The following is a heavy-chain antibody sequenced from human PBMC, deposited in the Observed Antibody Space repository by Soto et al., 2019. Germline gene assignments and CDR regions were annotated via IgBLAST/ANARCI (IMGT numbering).Heavy chain of an antibody. V-gene: IGHV3-21*01. CDR3: EELFGSGSYGRG. J-gene: IGHJ4*02. D-gene: IGHD3-10*01. CDR1: GFTFSSYN. CDR2: ISSSSSYI. Sequence: EVQLVESGGGLVKPGGSLRLSCAASGFTFSSYNMNWVRQAPGKGLEWVSSISSSSSYIYYADSVKGRFTISRDNAKNSLYLQMNSMRAEDTAVYSWEELFGSGSYGRGWGQGTLVTVSS.